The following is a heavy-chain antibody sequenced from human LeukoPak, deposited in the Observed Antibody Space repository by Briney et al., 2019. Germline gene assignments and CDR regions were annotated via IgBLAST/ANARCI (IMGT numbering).Heavy chain of an antibody. J-gene: IGHJ4*02. Sequence: PGGSLRLSCAASGLTVSSNYMSWVRQAPGKGLEWVSVIYSGGSTYYADSVKGRFTISRDNSKNTLYLQMNSLRAEDTAVYYCARDMSGGWYYFDYWGQGTLVTVSS. CDR2: IYSGGST. V-gene: IGHV3-53*01. CDR1: GLTVSSNY. D-gene: IGHD6-19*01. CDR3: ARDMSGGWYYFDY.